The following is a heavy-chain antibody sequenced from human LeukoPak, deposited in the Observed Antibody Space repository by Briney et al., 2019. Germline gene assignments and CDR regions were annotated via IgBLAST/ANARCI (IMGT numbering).Heavy chain of an antibody. J-gene: IGHJ4*02. CDR2: IYYSGST. CDR3: ARDSDYGWYYFDY. CDR1: GGSISSYY. V-gene: IGHV4-59*01. Sequence: SETLSLTCTVSGGSISSYYWSWIRQPPGKGLEWIGYIYYSGSTNYNPSLKSRVTISVDTSKNQFSLKLSSVTAADTAVYYCARDSDYGWYYFDYWGQGTLVTVSS. D-gene: IGHD4/OR15-4a*01.